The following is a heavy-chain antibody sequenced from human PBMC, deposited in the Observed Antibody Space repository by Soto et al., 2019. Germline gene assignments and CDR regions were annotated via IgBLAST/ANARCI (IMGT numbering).Heavy chain of an antibody. D-gene: IGHD2-15*01. V-gene: IGHV1-18*01. J-gene: IGHJ5*02. CDR2: ISAYNGNT. CDR1: GYTFTSYG. CDR3: ARDRGYCSGGSCYNWFDP. Sequence: VASVKVSCKASGYTFTSYGISWVRQAPGQGLEWMGWISAYNGNTNYAQKLQGRVTMTTDTSTSTAYMELRSLRSDDTAVYYCARDRGYCSGGSCYNWFDPWGQGTLVTVSS.